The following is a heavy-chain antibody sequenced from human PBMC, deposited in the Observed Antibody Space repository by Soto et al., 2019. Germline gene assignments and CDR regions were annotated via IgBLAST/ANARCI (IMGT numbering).Heavy chain of an antibody. CDR3: XXXXXXXXXFDY. Sequence: QVQLVESGGGVVQPGRSLRLSCEASGFTFSSYGMHWVRQAPGKGLEWVAVIWYDGSNKYYADSVKGRFTISRDNSKXXXXXXXXXXXXXXXXXXXXXXXXXXXXXFDYCGQGTLVTVSS. J-gene: IGHJ4*02. CDR1: GFTFSSYG. CDR2: IWYDGSNK. V-gene: IGHV3-33*01.